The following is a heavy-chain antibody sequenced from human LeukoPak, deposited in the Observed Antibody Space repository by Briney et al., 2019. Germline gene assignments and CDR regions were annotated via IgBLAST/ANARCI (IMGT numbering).Heavy chain of an antibody. CDR2: ISTTSIYL. CDR1: GFTFSNFN. V-gene: IGHV3-21*01. J-gene: IGHJ4*02. D-gene: IGHD1-26*01. CDR3: ARDIQVGRAIIPAAE. Sequence: PGGSLRLSCAASGFTFSNFNMNWVRQSPGKGLEWVSSISTTSIYLFYADSVKGRFTISRDNAKNSLYLQMDSLRVEDTAVYYCARDIQVGRAIIPAAEWGQGTLVTVSS.